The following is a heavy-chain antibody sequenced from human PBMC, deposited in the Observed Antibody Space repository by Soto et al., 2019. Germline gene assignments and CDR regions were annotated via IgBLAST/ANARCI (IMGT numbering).Heavy chain of an antibody. V-gene: IGHV1-18*01. CDR3: ARDSESYYGPSTVAFDI. CDR1: GYTFTSYG. J-gene: IGHJ3*02. CDR2: ISAYNGNT. D-gene: IGHD1-26*01. Sequence: QVQLVQSGAEVKKPGASVKVSCKASGYTFTSYGISWVRQAPGQGLEWMGWISAYNGNTNYAQKLQGRVTMTTDTSTSTAYMELRSLRSDDTAVYYCARDSESYYGPSTVAFDIWGQGTMVTVSS.